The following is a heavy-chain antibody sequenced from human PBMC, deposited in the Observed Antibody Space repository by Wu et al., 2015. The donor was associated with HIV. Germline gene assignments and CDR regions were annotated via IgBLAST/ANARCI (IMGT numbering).Heavy chain of an antibody. J-gene: IGHJ4*02. CDR3: ARASPGSGWD. CDR1: GYTFTNYD. D-gene: IGHD6-19*01. CDR2: MNPNSGNT. V-gene: IGHV1-8*01. Sequence: QVQLVQSGAEVKKPGASVKVSCKASGYTFTNYDINWVRQATGQGLEWMGWMNPNSGNTGYAQKFRGRVTMTRNTSITTAYLELSRLRSEDTAYFYCARASPGSGWDWGQGTLVTVSS.